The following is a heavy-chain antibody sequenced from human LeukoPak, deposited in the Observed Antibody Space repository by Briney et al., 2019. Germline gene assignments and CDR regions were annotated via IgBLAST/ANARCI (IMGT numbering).Heavy chain of an antibody. Sequence: GASVKVSCKASGYTFTGYYMHWVRQAPGQGLEWMGWINPNSGGTNYAQKFQGRVTMTRDTSISTAYMELRSLRSDDTAVYYCAREEMATTPFDYWGQGTLVTVSS. D-gene: IGHD5-24*01. V-gene: IGHV1-2*02. CDR2: INPNSGGT. CDR1: GYTFTGYY. CDR3: AREEMATTPFDY. J-gene: IGHJ4*02.